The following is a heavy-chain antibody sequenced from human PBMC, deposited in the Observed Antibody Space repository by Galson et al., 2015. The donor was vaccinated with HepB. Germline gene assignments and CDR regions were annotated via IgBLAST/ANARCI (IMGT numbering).Heavy chain of an antibody. CDR3: ARYTTGTDYYFDY. J-gene: IGHJ4*02. CDR1: GGSISSHY. D-gene: IGHD1-1*01. Sequence: ETLSLTCTVSGGSISSHYWSWIRQPPGKGLEWIGYIYYSGSTNYNPSLKSRVTISVDTSKNQFSLKLSSVTAADTALYYCARYTTGTDYYFDYWGQGTLVTVSS. V-gene: IGHV4-59*08. CDR2: IYYSGST.